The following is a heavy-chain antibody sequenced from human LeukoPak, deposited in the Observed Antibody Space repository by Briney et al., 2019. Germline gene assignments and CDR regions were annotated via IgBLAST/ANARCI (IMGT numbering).Heavy chain of an antibody. CDR3: ARGFKGSSSWYPSDYYMDV. J-gene: IGHJ6*03. V-gene: IGHV4-30-4*08. CDR1: GGSISSGDYY. CDR2: IYYSGST. Sequence: SQTLSLTCTVSGGSISSGDYYWSWIRQPPGKGLEWIGYIYYSGSTYYNPSLKSRVTISVDTSKNQFSLKLSSVTAADTAVYYCARGFKGSSSWYPSDYYMDVWGKGTTVTVSS. D-gene: IGHD6-13*01.